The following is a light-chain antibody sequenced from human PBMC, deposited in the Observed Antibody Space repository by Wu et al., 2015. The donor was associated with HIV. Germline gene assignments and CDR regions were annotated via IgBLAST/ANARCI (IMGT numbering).Light chain of an antibody. V-gene: IGKV3-20*01. CDR1: QSVGTY. CDR3: QQYGSSPFT. J-gene: IGKJ3*01. Sequence: EIVLTQSPGTLSLSPGERATLSCRASQSVGTYLAWYQHKPGQAPRLLIYAASTRATGIPDRFSGSGSGTDFTLIISRLEPEDFAVYYCQQYGSSPFTFGPGTKVDIK. CDR2: AAS.